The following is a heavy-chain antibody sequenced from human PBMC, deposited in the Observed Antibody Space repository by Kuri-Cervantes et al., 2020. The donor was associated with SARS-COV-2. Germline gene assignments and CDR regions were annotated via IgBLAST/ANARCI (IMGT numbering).Heavy chain of an antibody. CDR3: ARDRLGRYYFDY. Sequence: SETLSLTCTVSGGSISSYYWSWIRQPPGKGLEWIGYIYYSGSTNYNSSLKSRVTISVDTSKNQFSLKLSSVTAADTAVDYCARDRLGRYYFDYWGQGTLVTVSS. D-gene: IGHD7-27*01. V-gene: IGHV4-59*01. CDR1: GGSISSYY. J-gene: IGHJ4*02. CDR2: IYYSGST.